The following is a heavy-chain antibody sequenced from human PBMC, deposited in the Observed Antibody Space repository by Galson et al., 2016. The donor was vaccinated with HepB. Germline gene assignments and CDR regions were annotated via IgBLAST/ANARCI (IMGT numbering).Heavy chain of an antibody. Sequence: SLRLSCAASGVTFSSHAMSWVRQAPGKGLEWVSAISGTGGSTYHADSVRGRFTISRDNSKKTLYLQMNSLRPDDTAVYYCARGDFAVDYWGQGALVTVSS. CDR1: GVTFSSHA. D-gene: IGHD3-16*01. CDR2: ISGTGGST. J-gene: IGHJ4*02. CDR3: ARGDFAVDY. V-gene: IGHV3-23*01.